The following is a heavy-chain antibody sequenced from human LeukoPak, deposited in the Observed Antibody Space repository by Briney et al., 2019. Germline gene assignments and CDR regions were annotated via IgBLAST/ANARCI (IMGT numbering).Heavy chain of an antibody. D-gene: IGHD6-13*01. CDR1: GGSISSGDDY. CDR3: ARARAYSSSWNYFDY. V-gene: IGHV4-30-4*08. J-gene: IGHJ4*02. Sequence: SQTLSLTCTVSGGSISSGDDYWSWIRQPPGKGLEWIGHIYHSGITYYNPSLKSRVTFLVDTSKNQFSLKVNSVTAADTAVYHCARARAYSSSWNYFDYWGQGTLVTVSS. CDR2: IYHSGIT.